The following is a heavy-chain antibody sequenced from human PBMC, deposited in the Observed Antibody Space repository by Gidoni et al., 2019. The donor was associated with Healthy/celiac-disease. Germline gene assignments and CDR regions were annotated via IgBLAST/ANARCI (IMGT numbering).Heavy chain of an antibody. Sequence: QVQLQQWGAGLLKPSETLSLTCAVYGGSFSGYYWSWIRQPPGKGLEWIGEINRSGSTNYNPSLKSRVNISVDTSKNQFSLKLSSVTAADTAVYYCARGPYYYDSSGYYYQTGFDYWGQGTLVTVSS. CDR1: GGSFSGYY. V-gene: IGHV4-34*01. D-gene: IGHD3-22*01. CDR2: INRSGST. CDR3: ARGPYYYDSSGYYYQTGFDY. J-gene: IGHJ4*02.